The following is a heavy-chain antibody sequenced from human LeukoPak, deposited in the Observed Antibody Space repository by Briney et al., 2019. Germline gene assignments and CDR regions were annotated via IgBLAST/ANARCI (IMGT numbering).Heavy chain of an antibody. CDR1: GFTVSSNY. CDR2: IYSGGST. Sequence: GGSLRLSCAASGFTVSSNYMSWVRQAPGKGLEWVSVIYSGGSTYYADSVKGRFTISRDNSKNTLYLQMNSLRAEDTAVYYCASEPSGIAARRPFDYWGQGTLVTVPS. J-gene: IGHJ4*02. D-gene: IGHD6-6*01. V-gene: IGHV3-66*01. CDR3: ASEPSGIAARRPFDY.